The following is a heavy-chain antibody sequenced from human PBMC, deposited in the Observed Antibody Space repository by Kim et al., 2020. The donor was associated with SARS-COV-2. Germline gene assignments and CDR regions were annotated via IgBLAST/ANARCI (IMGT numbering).Heavy chain of an antibody. Sequence: GGSLRLSCAASGFTFSNYGMHWVRQAPGKGLEWVAVISYDGRNKYYGDSVKGRFTISRDNSKNTLYLQMNSLRAEDTAVYYCAKDRLYDSSGHYYSFDYWGRGTLVTVSS. D-gene: IGHD3-22*01. J-gene: IGHJ4*02. CDR3: AKDRLYDSSGHYYSFDY. CDR2: ISYDGRNK. V-gene: IGHV3-30*18. CDR1: GFTFSNYG.